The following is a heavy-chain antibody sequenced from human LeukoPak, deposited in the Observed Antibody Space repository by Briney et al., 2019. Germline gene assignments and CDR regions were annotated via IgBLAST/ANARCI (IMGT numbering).Heavy chain of an antibody. Sequence: GGSLRLSCAASEFTFRGFWMSWVRQAPGRGLEWVANIRQDGRETNYVDSVKGRFTISRDNAKNSLYLQMNSLRAEDTAVYYCAKAAVTTNAFDPWGQGTLVTVSS. CDR2: IRQDGRET. V-gene: IGHV3-7*01. CDR1: EFTFRGFW. J-gene: IGHJ5*02. CDR3: AKAAVTTNAFDP. D-gene: IGHD4-23*01.